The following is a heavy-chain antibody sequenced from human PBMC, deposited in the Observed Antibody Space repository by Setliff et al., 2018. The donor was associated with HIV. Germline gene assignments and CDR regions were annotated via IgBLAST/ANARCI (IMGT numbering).Heavy chain of an antibody. V-gene: IGHV4-39*01. Sequence: ASETLSLTCTVSGGSIISSNFYWGWIRQTPGKELEWIGNIYHSGSTNYNPSLKSRAAISVDRSKRHFFLKLRSVTAADTAVYYCARQWAERVMDVWGNGTTVTVSS. D-gene: IGHD1-26*01. CDR3: ARQWAERVMDV. CDR2: IYHSGST. CDR1: GGSIISSNFY. J-gene: IGHJ6*03.